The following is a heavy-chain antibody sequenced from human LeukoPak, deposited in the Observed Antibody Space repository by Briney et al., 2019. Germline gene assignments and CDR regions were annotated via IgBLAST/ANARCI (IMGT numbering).Heavy chain of an antibody. CDR3: AREWGNYDSSGPPVY. V-gene: IGHV4-30-4*08. J-gene: IGHJ4*02. D-gene: IGHD3-22*01. CDR1: GGSISSGDYY. CDR2: IYYSGST. Sequence: PSETLSLTCTVSGGSISSGDYYWSWIRQPPGKGLEWIGYIYYSGSTYYNPSLKSRVTISVDTSKNQFSLKLSSVTAADTAVYYCAREWGNYDSSGPPVYWGQGTLVTVSS.